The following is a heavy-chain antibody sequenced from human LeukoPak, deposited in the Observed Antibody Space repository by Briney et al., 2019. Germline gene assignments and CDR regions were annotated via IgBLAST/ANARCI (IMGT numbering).Heavy chain of an antibody. Sequence: SETLSLTCAVSGYSTSNGFYWGWIRQPPGKGLEYIGSIHHSGATYYNPSLKSRLTISVDTSKNQFSLKLSSVTAADTAMYYCAREYDYVWIFWGQGTLVTVSS. J-gene: IGHJ4*02. CDR2: IHHSGAT. CDR3: AREYDYVWIF. D-gene: IGHD3-16*01. V-gene: IGHV4-38-2*01. CDR1: GYSTSNGFY.